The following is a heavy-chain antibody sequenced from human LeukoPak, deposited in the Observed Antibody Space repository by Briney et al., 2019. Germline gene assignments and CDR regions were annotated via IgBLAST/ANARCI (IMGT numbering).Heavy chain of an antibody. CDR2: ISYDGSNK. D-gene: IGHD2-2*01. Sequence: GESLRLSCAASGFTFSSYAMHWVRQAPGKGLEWVAVISYDGSNKYYADSVKGRFTISRDNSKNTLYLQMNSLRAEDTAVYYCARDSYIVVVPAAIQSDYYYGMDVWGQGTTVTVSS. J-gene: IGHJ6*02. CDR3: ARDSYIVVVPAAIQSDYYYGMDV. V-gene: IGHV3-30-3*01. CDR1: GFTFSSYA.